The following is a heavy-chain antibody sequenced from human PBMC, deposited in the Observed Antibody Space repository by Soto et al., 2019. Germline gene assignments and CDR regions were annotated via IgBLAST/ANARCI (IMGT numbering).Heavy chain of an antibody. V-gene: IGHV3-9*01. Sequence: GGSLRLSCAASGFTFDDYAMHWVRQAPGKGLEWVSGISWNSGSIGYADSVKGRFTISRDNAKNSLYLQMNSLRAEDTALYYCAKDRRGYSYGPLDYWGQGTLVTVSS. CDR1: GFTFDDYA. J-gene: IGHJ4*02. CDR3: AKDRRGYSYGPLDY. CDR2: ISWNSGSI. D-gene: IGHD5-18*01.